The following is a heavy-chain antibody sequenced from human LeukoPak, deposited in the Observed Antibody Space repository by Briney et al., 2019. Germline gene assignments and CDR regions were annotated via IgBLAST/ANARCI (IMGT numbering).Heavy chain of an antibody. CDR2: IKRDGSEK. CDR3: AREQYSSGSAFDI. V-gene: IGHV3-7*01. CDR1: GFTVSSNY. D-gene: IGHD6-19*01. J-gene: IGHJ3*02. Sequence: GGSLRLSCAASGFTVSSNYMSWVRQAPGKGLEWVANIKRDGSEKYYVDSVKGRFTISRDNAKNSLYLQMNSLRAEDTAVYYCAREQYSSGSAFDIWGPGTMVTVSS.